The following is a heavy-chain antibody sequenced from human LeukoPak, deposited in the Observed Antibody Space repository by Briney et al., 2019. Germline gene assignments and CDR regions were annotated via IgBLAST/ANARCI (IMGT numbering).Heavy chain of an antibody. CDR1: GDPVSRSDYY. CDR3: AKVGFWSGYYALYYFDY. J-gene: IGHJ4*02. CDR2: IYYSGRT. D-gene: IGHD3-3*01. Sequence: PSETLSLTCTVSGDPVSRSDYYWDWIRQPPGKGLEWIGTIYYSGRTYYSPSLKSRVTMSLDTSKNQFSLKLSSVTAADTAVYYCAKVGFWSGYYALYYFDYWGQGALVTVSS. V-gene: IGHV4-39*07.